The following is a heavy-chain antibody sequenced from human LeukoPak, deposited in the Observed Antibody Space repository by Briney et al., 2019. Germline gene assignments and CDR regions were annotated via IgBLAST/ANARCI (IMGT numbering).Heavy chain of an antibody. Sequence: GGSLRLSCAASGFTFSSYSMNWVGQAPGKGLEGVSYISSSSSTIYYADSVKGRFTNARHNAKNSLYLQMNSLRAEDTAVYYCARDGSPYCSSTSCPLDYWGQGTLVTVSS. CDR1: GFTFSSYS. CDR2: ISSSSSTI. V-gene: IGHV3-48*01. D-gene: IGHD2-2*01. J-gene: IGHJ4*02. CDR3: ARDGSPYCSSTSCPLDY.